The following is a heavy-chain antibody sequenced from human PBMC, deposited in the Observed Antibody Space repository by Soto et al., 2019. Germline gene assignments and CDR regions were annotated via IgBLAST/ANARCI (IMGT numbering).Heavy chain of an antibody. CDR2: IYYSGST. J-gene: IGHJ4*02. Sequence: QLQLQESGPGLVKPSETLSLTCTVSGGSISSSSYYWGWIRQPPGKGLEWIGSIYYSGSTYYNPSLKSRVTISVDTSKNQFSLKLSSVTAADTAVYYCASIPDYGDYNELFDYWGQGTLVTVSS. D-gene: IGHD4-17*01. V-gene: IGHV4-39*01. CDR1: GGSISSSSYY. CDR3: ASIPDYGDYNELFDY.